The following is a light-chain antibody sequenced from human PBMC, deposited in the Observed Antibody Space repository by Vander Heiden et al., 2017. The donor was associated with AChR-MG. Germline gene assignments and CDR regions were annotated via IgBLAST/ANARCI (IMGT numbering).Light chain of an antibody. Sequence: DIQMTQSPSSLSASVGDRVTITCRASQSISSYLNWYQQKPGKAPKLLIYAASSLQSGVPSRFSGSGSGTDFTLTISSLQPEDFATYYCQQCDSTFWTFGHGTKVDIK. CDR1: QSISSY. V-gene: IGKV1-39*01. CDR2: AAS. CDR3: QQCDSTFWT. J-gene: IGKJ3*01.